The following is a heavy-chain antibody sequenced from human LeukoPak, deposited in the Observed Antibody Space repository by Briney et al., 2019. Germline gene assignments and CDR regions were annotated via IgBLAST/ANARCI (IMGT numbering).Heavy chain of an antibody. CDR2: ISSSGTYV. J-gene: IGHJ3*02. CDR3: ARYGDSSVYYSADAFDI. D-gene: IGHD3-22*01. Sequence: GGSLRLSCAASGFTFSSYSMNWVRQAPGKGLEWVSSISSSGTYVYYADSVKGRFTISRDNAKNSLYLQMHSLRAEDTAVYYCARYGDSSVYYSADAFDIWGQGTLVTVSS. CDR1: GFTFSSYS. V-gene: IGHV3-21*01.